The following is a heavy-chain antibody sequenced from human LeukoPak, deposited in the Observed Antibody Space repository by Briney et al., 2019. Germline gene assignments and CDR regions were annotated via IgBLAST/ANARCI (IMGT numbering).Heavy chain of an antibody. CDR3: AKDVRVGGGSMDV. Sequence: GGSLRLSCAASGFAFRSYSMGWVRQAPGKGLEWVSLVSSSGANASYVDSVKGRFTISRDNSRNTVSLQMNSLRGEDTAVYYCAKDVRVGGGSMDVWGQGTPVTVSS. CDR2: VSSSGANA. CDR1: GFAFRSYS. J-gene: IGHJ6*02. V-gene: IGHV3-23*01. D-gene: IGHD1-26*01.